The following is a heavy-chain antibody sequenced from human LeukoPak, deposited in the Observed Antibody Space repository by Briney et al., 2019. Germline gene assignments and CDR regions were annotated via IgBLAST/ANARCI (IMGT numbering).Heavy chain of an antibody. CDR1: GGSVSSYEYY. D-gene: IGHD3-9*01. Sequence: PSETLSLTCTVSGGSVSSYEYYWGWIRQPPGKGLEWIGNTYYTGSTYYNPSLRSRVTMSVDTSKSQFSLKMSSVTAADTAVYYCARLSKGRYFDYIFDHWGQGTVVTVSS. CDR2: TYYTGST. J-gene: IGHJ4*02. CDR3: ARLSKGRYFDYIFDH. V-gene: IGHV4-39*01.